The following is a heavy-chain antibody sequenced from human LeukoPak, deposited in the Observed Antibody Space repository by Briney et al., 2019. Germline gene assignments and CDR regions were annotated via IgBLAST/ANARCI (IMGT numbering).Heavy chain of an antibody. D-gene: IGHD3-16*01. CDR3: ARGRGTYPFDY. V-gene: IGHV4-34*01. J-gene: IGHJ4*02. Sequence: SETLSLTCAVYGGSFSGYYWSWVRQPPGKGLGWIGEINHSGSTNYNPSLKSRVTISVDTSKNQFSLKLSSVTAADTAVYYCARGRGTYPFDYWGQGTLVTVSS. CDR2: INHSGST. CDR1: GGSFSGYY.